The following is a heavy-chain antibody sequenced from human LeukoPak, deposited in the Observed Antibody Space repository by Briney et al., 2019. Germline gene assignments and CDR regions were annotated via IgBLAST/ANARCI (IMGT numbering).Heavy chain of an antibody. CDR1: GYTFTGYY. J-gene: IGHJ5*02. CDR2: INPNSGGT. V-gene: IGHV1-2*02. CDR3: ARHIAVAGTGVWFDP. D-gene: IGHD6-19*01. Sequence: ASVKVSCKASGYTFTGYYMHWVRQAPGQGLEWMGWINPNSGGTNYAQKFQGRVTMTRDTSISSAYMELSSLRSDDTAVYYCARHIAVAGTGVWFDPWGQGTLVTVSS.